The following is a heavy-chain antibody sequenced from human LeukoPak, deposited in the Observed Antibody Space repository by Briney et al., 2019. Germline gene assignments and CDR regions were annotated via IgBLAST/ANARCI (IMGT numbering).Heavy chain of an antibody. J-gene: IGHJ5*02. CDR3: ARAPLPYSSSWYWFDP. CDR2: IIPIFGTA. CDR1: GGTFSSYA. Sequence: SVKVPCKASGGTFSSYAISWVRQAPGQGLEWMGGIIPIFGTANYAQKFQGRVTVTADKSTSTAYMELSSLRSEDTAVYYCARAPLPYSSSWYWFDPWGQGTLVTVSS. D-gene: IGHD6-13*01. V-gene: IGHV1-69*06.